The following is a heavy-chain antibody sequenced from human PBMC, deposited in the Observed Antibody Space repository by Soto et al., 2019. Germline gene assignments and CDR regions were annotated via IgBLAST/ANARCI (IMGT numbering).Heavy chain of an antibody. V-gene: IGHV3-33*08. D-gene: IGHD6-6*01. CDR2: ISTDGRDQ. J-gene: IGHJ5*02. CDR3: AKGQLGGGMGP. CDR1: GFTFSSYG. Sequence: QVQLVESGGGVVQPGRSLRLSCAASGFTFSSYGMHWVRQAPGKGLEWVAAISTDGRDQYYADSVKGRFTISRDNSKKPLFLQMDRLRSGETGGDFCAKGQLGGGMGPWGPGTPVNVFS.